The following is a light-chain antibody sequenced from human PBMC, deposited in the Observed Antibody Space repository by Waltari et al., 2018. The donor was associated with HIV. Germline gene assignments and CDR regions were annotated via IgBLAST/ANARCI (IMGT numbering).Light chain of an antibody. V-gene: IGKV1-39*01. CDR2: AAS. J-gene: IGKJ3*01. CDR3: QQTYSAPFT. Sequence: EIQMTQSPSTLSASPGERVTLTCRASQNIITNLTWYQKKPGKAPRLLLYAASTLHSGVPSRFSGSGSGTEFTLTISSLQPEDFATYYCQQTYSAPFTFGQGTTVDIK. CDR1: QNIITN.